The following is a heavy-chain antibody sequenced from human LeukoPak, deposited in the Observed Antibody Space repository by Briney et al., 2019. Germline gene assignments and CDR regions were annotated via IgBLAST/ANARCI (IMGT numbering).Heavy chain of an antibody. CDR2: IYHNGST. D-gene: IGHD4-17*01. V-gene: IGHV4-4*02. J-gene: IGHJ6*03. CDR1: RGSISTPNW. Sequence: PSETLSLTCTVSRGSISTPNWWTWVRQSPGKGLEWIGEIYHNGSTNYNPSLKSRVTISVDKSKNQFSLNLNSVTAADTAVYYCATTVTYNYYYYNMDVWGKGTTVTVSS. CDR3: ATTVTYNYYYYNMDV.